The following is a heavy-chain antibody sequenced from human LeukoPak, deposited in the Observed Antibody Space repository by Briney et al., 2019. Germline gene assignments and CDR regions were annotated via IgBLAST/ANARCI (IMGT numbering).Heavy chain of an antibody. CDR2: ISGSGGST. CDR1: GLTFSSYA. Sequence: GGSLRLSCAASGLTFSSYAMSWVRQAPGKGLEWVSSISGSGGSTYYADSVKGRFSISRDNSKNTLYLLMNSLRAEDTAVYYCAKDIYADFGGVDYWGQGTLVTVSS. V-gene: IGHV3-23*01. CDR3: AKDIYADFGGVDY. J-gene: IGHJ4*02. D-gene: IGHD4-17*01.